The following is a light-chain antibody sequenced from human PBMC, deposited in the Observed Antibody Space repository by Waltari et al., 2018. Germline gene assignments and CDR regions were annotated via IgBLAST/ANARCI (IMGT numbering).Light chain of an antibody. CDR3: QQYGSSPLT. CDR1: QSVSSSH. CDR2: GAS. Sequence: EIVLPQSPGTLSLSPGERATLSCRATQSVSSSHLAWSQQKPGPAPRLLLSGASSRATGIPDRFSASGSGTDFTLTISRLEPEDFAVYYCQQYGSSPLTFGGGTKVEIK. V-gene: IGKV3-20*01. J-gene: IGKJ4*01.